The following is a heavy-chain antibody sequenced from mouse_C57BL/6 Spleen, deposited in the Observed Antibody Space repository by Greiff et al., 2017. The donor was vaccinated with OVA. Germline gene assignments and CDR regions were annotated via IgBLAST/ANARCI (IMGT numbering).Heavy chain of an antibody. CDR3: ARWKIYYYGSSYDAMDY. J-gene: IGHJ4*01. D-gene: IGHD1-1*01. Sequence: QVQLKQSGAELVMPGASVKLSCKASGYTFTSYWMHWVKQRPGQGLEWIGEIDPSDSYTNYNQKFKGKSTLTVDKSSSTAYMQLSSLTSEDSAVYYCARWKIYYYGSSYDAMDYWGQGTSVTVSS. CDR2: IDPSDSYT. V-gene: IGHV1-69*01. CDR1: GYTFTSYW.